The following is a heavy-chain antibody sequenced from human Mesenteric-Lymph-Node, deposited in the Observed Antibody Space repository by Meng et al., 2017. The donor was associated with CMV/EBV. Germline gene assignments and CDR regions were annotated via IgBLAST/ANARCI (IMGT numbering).Heavy chain of an antibody. CDR1: GGSFSGYY. CDR3: ARGSSYDILTGYFDY. D-gene: IGHD3-9*01. Sequence: QVPVHQGGGGLLKPSETLSVTCAVYGGSFSGYYWNWIRQSPEKGLEWIGEINHSGSTTYNPSFTSRIIISVDTSTNQISLNMSSVTAADTAVYYCARGSSYDILTGYFDYWGQGALVTVSS. J-gene: IGHJ4*02. V-gene: IGHV4-34*01. CDR2: INHSGST.